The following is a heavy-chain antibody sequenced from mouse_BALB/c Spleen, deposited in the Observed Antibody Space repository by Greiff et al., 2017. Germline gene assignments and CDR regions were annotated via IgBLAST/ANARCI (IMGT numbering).Heavy chain of an antibody. CDR3: ARDRDYGSSYGFAY. CDR2: ISDGGSYT. CDR1: GFTFSDYY. D-gene: IGHD1-1*01. J-gene: IGHJ3*01. V-gene: IGHV5-4*02. Sequence: EVQLVESGGGLVKPGGSLKLSCAASGFTFSDYYMYWVRQTPEKRLEWVATISDGGSYTYYPDSVKGRFTISRDNAKNNLYLQMSSLKSEDTAMYYCARDRDYGSSYGFAYWGQGTLVTVSA.